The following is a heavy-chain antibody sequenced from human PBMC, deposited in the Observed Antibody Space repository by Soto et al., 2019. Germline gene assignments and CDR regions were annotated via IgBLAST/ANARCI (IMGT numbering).Heavy chain of an antibody. D-gene: IGHD2-2*01. CDR1: GGSMRNYF. CDR3: PAGEASSSNLCPHSLDF. Sequence: PSGTLSLTCTVSGGSMRNYFWTWIRQPPGKGLEWIGYIHYSGTTSFFPSYNPSLRSRVTISEDTSKNQFFLKLLSVTTADTAVHFCPAGEASSSNLCPHSLDFWGHGTLVTVSS. V-gene: IGHV4-59*01. CDR2: IHYSGTT. J-gene: IGHJ4*03.